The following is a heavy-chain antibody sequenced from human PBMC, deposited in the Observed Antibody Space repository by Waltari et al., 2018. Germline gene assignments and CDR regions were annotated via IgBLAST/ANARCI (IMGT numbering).Heavy chain of an antibody. D-gene: IGHD3-3*01. Sequence: QVQLQESGPGLVKPSETLSLTCTVSGGSISSYYWGWIRQPAGKGLEWIGRIYTSGSTNYNPSLKSRVTMSVDTSKNQFSLKLSSVTAADTAVYYCARGEGGGYDFWSGYYSYYYMDVWGKGTTVTISS. CDR3: ARGEGGGYDFWSGYYSYYYMDV. CDR2: IYTSGST. CDR1: GGSISSYY. V-gene: IGHV4-4*07. J-gene: IGHJ6*03.